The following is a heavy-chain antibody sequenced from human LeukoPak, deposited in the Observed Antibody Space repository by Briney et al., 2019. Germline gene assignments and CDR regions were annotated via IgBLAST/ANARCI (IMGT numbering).Heavy chain of an antibody. Sequence: PGGSLRLSCVGIGFSFGDYSMNWVRQAPGKGLEWVSYISSGGGDAYYADSVKGRFTISRDNAQNSLYLQMNSLRDEDTAIYHCARSRTGNFFDFWGPGTLVSVSS. V-gene: IGHV3-48*02. CDR2: ISSGGGDA. D-gene: IGHD3-9*01. J-gene: IGHJ4*02. CDR3: ARSRTGNFFDF. CDR1: GFSFGDYS.